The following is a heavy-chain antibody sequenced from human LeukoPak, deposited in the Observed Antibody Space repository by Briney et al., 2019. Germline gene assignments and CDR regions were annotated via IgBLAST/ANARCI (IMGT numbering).Heavy chain of an antibody. CDR2: INPNSGGT. D-gene: IGHD6-6*01. CDR3: AREPYSSSSGFDY. V-gene: IGHV1-2*02. Sequence: ASVKVSCKASGYTFTGYYMHWVRQAPGQGLEWMGWINPNSGGTNYAQKFQGRVTMTRDTSISTAYMELSRLRSDDTAVYYCAREPYSSSSGFDYWGQGTLDTVSS. CDR1: GYTFTGYY. J-gene: IGHJ4*02.